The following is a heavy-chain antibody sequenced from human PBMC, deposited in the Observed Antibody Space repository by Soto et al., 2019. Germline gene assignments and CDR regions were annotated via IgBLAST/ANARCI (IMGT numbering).Heavy chain of an antibody. CDR3: AKSQSPMVRGVIEAFDY. V-gene: IGHV3-20*04. CDR2: INWNGGTT. J-gene: IGHJ4*02. Sequence: GGSLRLSCVASGFTFDDYGMSWVRQVPGRGLDWVSAINWNGGTTHYADSVQGRFTISRDNARNSLSLQMNSLRAEDTAFYYCAKSQSPMVRGVIEAFDYWGLGTLVTVSS. CDR1: GFTFDDYG. D-gene: IGHD3-10*01.